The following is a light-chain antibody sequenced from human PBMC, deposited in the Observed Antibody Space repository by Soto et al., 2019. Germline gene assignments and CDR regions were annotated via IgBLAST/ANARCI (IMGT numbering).Light chain of an antibody. V-gene: IGKV3-15*01. CDR1: QCVSSN. J-gene: IGKJ1*01. CDR2: GAS. CDR3: QHYNNWPPWT. Sequence: EIGMTQSPATLSVSPGERATFSFRASQCVSSNSGWYQQQPGEAPRLLIYGASIRATGIPARFSGSGSGTEFTLTISSLQSEDFAVYYCQHYNNWPPWTFGQGTKVDIK.